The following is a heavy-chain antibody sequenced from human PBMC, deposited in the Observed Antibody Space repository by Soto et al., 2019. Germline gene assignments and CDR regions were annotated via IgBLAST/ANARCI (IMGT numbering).Heavy chain of an antibody. Sequence: QVTLKESCPVLVKPTENPTLSFTVSGFSLSNAKMGVSLIRQPPRKALEWLAHIFSNDEKSYSTSLKSRLTISKDTSKSQVVLSMTNMDPVDTATYYCARMFGMNAFDIWGQGTMVTVSS. D-gene: IGHD3-16*01. CDR1: GFSLSNAKMG. CDR3: ARMFGMNAFDI. J-gene: IGHJ3*02. V-gene: IGHV2-26*01. CDR2: IFSNDEK.